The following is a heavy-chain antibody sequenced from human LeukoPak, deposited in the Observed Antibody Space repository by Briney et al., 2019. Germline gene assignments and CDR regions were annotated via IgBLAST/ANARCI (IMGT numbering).Heavy chain of an antibody. J-gene: IGHJ4*02. CDR1: RFTLSNYW. D-gene: IGHD6-19*01. CDR2: IKQDGSET. Sequence: GGSLRLSCAASRFTLSNYWMSWVRQAPGKGLEWVANIKQDGSETYYVDSVKGRFTISRDNAKNSLSLQMNSLRAEDTAVYYCARQRGSGCLDYWGQGTLDTVSS. CDR3: ARQRGSGCLDY. V-gene: IGHV3-7*01.